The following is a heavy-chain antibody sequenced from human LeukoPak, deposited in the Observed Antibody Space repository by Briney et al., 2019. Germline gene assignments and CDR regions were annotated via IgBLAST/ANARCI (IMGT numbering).Heavy chain of an antibody. Sequence: ASVKVSCKASSYTFTNYGISWVRQAPGQGLEWMGWISAKNGNTNYAQKLQGRVTMTTDTSTSTAYMELRSLRSDDTAVYYCARVPPNWNYESYYYYMDVWGKGTTVTVSS. CDR2: ISAKNGNT. J-gene: IGHJ6*03. CDR3: ARVPPNWNYESYYYYMDV. CDR1: SYTFTNYG. D-gene: IGHD1-7*01. V-gene: IGHV1-18*01.